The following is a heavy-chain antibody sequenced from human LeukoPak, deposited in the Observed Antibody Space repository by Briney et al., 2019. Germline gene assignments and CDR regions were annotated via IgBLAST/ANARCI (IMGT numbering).Heavy chain of an antibody. V-gene: IGHV1-69*04. Sequence: SVKVSCKASGGTFSSYAISWVRQAPGQGLKWMGRIIPIFGIANYAQKFQGRVTITADKSTSTAYMELSSLRSEDTAVYYCARERLDGRFGEFTQPNWFDPWGQGTLVTVSS. J-gene: IGHJ5*02. D-gene: IGHD3-10*01. CDR1: GGTFSSYA. CDR3: ARERLDGRFGEFTQPNWFDP. CDR2: IIPIFGIA.